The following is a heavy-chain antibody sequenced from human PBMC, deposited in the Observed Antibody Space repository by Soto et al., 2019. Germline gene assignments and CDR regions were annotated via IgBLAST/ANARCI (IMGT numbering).Heavy chain of an antibody. CDR3: ARQPTTGDTDLWFDP. V-gene: IGHV4-39*01. CDR2: IFYSGST. J-gene: IGHJ5*02. D-gene: IGHD2-21*01. Sequence: QLQLLESGPGLVKASETLSLTCSVSGGSISTSRSYWAWIRQPPGKGLEWLANIFYSGSTFYNPSLARRVSVYVDTSKNEFSLKLRSVTASDTAVYYCARQPTTGDTDLWFDPWGQGTLVTVSS. CDR1: GGSISTSRSY.